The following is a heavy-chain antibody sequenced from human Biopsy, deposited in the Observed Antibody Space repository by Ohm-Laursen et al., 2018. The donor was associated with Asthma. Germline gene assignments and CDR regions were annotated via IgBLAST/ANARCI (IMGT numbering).Heavy chain of an antibody. J-gene: IGHJ6*02. Sequence: SETLSLTCAVYGGSFSGYYWSWIRQPPGKGLEWIGEINHSGSTNSNPSLKSRVTISVDTSKYQFSLKLSSVTAADTAVYYCARVVGGYCSSTSCYGGYYYGMDVWGQGTTVTVSS. D-gene: IGHD2-2*01. CDR2: INHSGST. V-gene: IGHV4-34*01. CDR1: GGSFSGYY. CDR3: ARVVGGYCSSTSCYGGYYYGMDV.